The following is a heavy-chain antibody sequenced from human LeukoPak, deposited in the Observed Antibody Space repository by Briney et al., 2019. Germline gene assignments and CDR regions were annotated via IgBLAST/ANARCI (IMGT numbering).Heavy chain of an antibody. Sequence: SETLSLTCTVSGYSISSGYWWGWIRQPPGKGLEWIGSIYHSGSTYYYPSLKSRVTMSVDTSRNQFSLKLNSVTAADTAVYYCARGGLSTVYWNFDLWGRGTLVTVSS. CDR1: GYSISSGYW. CDR2: IYHSGST. V-gene: IGHV4-38-2*02. D-gene: IGHD4-17*01. CDR3: ARGGLSTVYWNFDL. J-gene: IGHJ2*01.